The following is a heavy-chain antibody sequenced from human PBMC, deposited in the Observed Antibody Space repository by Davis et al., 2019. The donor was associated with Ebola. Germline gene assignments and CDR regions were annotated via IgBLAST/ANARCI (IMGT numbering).Heavy chain of an antibody. CDR1: GYKFTSYD. V-gene: IGHV1-18*01. CDR2: ISPYNGNT. Sequence: ASVKVSCKASGYKFTSYDITWVRQAPGEGLEWMGTISPYNGNTKYAQKFQGRVTMTTDTSTTTVYMDVRSLTSDDTALYYCARSRFREFSSSPDFDYWGQGTLVTVSS. D-gene: IGHD6-6*01. J-gene: IGHJ4*02. CDR3: ARSRFREFSSSPDFDY.